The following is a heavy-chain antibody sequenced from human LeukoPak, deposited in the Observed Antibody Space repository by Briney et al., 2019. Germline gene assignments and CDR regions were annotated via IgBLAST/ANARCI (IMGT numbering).Heavy chain of an antibody. CDR1: GYTFTGYY. CDR3: ARVTVYGSGSYYP. CDR2: VNPNSGGT. Sequence: ASVKVSCKASGYTFTGYYMHWVRQAPGQGLEWMGWVNPNSGGTNYAQKFQGRVTMTRDTSISTAYMELSRLRSDDTAVYYCARVTVYGSGSYYPWGQGTLVTVSS. J-gene: IGHJ4*02. D-gene: IGHD3-10*01. V-gene: IGHV1-2*02.